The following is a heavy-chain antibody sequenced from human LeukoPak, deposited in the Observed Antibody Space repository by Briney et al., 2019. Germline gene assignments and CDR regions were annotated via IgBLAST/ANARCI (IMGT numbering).Heavy chain of an antibody. CDR3: AKSRESSIWYSLADS. D-gene: IGHD6-13*01. CDR2: IYTTCNV. Sequence: GGSLTLSCTVSGFTVSSNSMSWVRQAPGKGLELVSFIYTTCNVRNSDYVKGRFSISRDSSKNTLYLQMNSLRAEDTAVYYCAKSRESSIWYSLADSWGQGTRLIVSS. V-gene: IGHV3-53*01. CDR1: GFTVSSNS. J-gene: IGHJ4*02.